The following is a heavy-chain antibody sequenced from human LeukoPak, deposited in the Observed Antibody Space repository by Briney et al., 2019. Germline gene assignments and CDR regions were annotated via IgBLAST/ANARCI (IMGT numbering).Heavy chain of an antibody. Sequence: GGSLRLSCSASGSTVASNYVTWVRQAPGKGLEWVSVIYTGGGTFYADSVKGRFSISRDNSKNILYLHMNSLRAEDTAVYYCARDDVTVAGRDYWGQGTLVTVSS. D-gene: IGHD6-13*01. CDR2: IYTGGGT. CDR3: ARDDVTVAGRDY. J-gene: IGHJ4*02. CDR1: GSTVASNY. V-gene: IGHV3-66*01.